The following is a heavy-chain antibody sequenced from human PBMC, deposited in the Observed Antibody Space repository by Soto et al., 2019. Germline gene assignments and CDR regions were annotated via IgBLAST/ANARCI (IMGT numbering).Heavy chain of an antibody. CDR2: IYYSGST. CDR1: GGSISSYY. V-gene: IGHV4-59*01. CDR3: ARDPGGIAARYYYGMDV. J-gene: IGHJ6*02. D-gene: IGHD6-6*01. Sequence: SETLSLTCTVSGGSISSYYWSWIRQPPGKGLEWIGYIYYSGSTNYNPSLKSRVTISVDTSKNQFSLKLSSVTAADTAVYYCARDPGGIAARYYYGMDVWGQGTTVTVSS.